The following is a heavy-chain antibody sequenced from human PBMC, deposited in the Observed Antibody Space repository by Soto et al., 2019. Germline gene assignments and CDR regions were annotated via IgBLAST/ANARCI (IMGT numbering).Heavy chain of an antibody. CDR2: ISAYNGNT. Sequence: ASVKVSCKASGYTFTSYGISWVRQAPGQGLEWMGWISAYNGNTNYAQKLQGRVTMTTDTSTSTAYMELRSLRSDDTAVYYCVTLLGGYDLPYYYYGMDVWGQGTTVTVSS. CDR3: VTLLGGYDLPYYYYGMDV. V-gene: IGHV1-18*01. CDR1: GYTFTSYG. J-gene: IGHJ6*02. D-gene: IGHD5-12*01.